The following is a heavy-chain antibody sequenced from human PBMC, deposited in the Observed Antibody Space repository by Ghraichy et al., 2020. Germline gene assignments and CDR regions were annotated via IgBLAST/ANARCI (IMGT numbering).Heavy chain of an antibody. CDR3: ARGPASDGSGSLYDGFDI. Sequence: GGSLRLSCAASGFTFSSYGMHWVRQAPGKGLEWVAVIWYDGSNKYYADSVKGRFTISRDNSKNTLYLQMNSLRAEDTAVYYCARGPASDGSGSLYDGFDIWGQGTMVTVSS. V-gene: IGHV3-33*01. CDR2: IWYDGSNK. CDR1: GFTFSSYG. J-gene: IGHJ3*02. D-gene: IGHD3-10*01.